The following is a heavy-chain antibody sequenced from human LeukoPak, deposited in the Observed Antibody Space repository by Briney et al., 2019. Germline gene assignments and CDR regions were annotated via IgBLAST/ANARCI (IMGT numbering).Heavy chain of an antibody. CDR2: FDPEDGET. D-gene: IGHD3-16*02. J-gene: IGHJ4*02. CDR1: GYTLTELS. CDR3: ATGYDYVWGSYRCTGFDY. V-gene: IGHV1-24*01. Sequence: ASVKVSCKVSGYTLTELSMHWVRQAPGKGLEWMGGFDPEDGETIYAQKFQGRVTMTEDTSTDTAYMELSSLRSEDTAVYYCATGYDYVWGSYRCTGFDYWGQGTLVTVSS.